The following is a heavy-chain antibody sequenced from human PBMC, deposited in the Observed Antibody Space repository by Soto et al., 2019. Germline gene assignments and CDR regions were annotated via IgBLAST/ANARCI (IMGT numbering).Heavy chain of an antibody. CDR1: GDSISSNY. V-gene: IGHV4-59*01. D-gene: IGHD6-6*01. J-gene: IGHJ4*02. Sequence: KTSETLSLTCTVSGDSISSNYWTWLRQPPGEGLEWIGYVFYTGITNYNPSLKSRVTISVDTSMNHFSLKLNSVTAADSAMYYCARMYSSSPTPFFDHWGQGTLVTVSS. CDR3: ARMYSSSPTPFFDH. CDR2: VFYTGIT.